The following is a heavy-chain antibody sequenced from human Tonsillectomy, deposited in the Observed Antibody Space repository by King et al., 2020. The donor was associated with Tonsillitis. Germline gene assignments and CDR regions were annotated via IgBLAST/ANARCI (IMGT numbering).Heavy chain of an antibody. CDR3: ARDKGDYDSSGYD. J-gene: IGHJ4*02. Sequence: QLQESGPGLVKPSETLSLTCTVSGGSISSNYWTWIRQPPGKRLEWIGYIYDSGTTNYNPSLENRVTISVDTSKNQFSLKLSSVIAADTAVYYCARDKGDYDSSGYDWGQGTLVTVSS. V-gene: IGHV4-59*01. CDR1: GGSISSNY. D-gene: IGHD3-22*01. CDR2: IYDSGTT.